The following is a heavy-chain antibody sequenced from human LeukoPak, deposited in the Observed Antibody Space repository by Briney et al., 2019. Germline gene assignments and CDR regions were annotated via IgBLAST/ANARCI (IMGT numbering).Heavy chain of an antibody. J-gene: IGHJ5*02. CDR1: GYTFTGYY. D-gene: IGHD3-10*01. CDR2: INPNSGGT. V-gene: IGHV1-2*02. CDR3: ARDPLYGSGSYYNVWFDP. Sequence: ASVKVSCKASGYTFTGYYMHWVRQAPGQGLKWMGWINPNSGGTNYAQKFQGRVTMTRDTSISTAYMELSRLRSDDTAVYYCARDPLYGSGSYYNVWFDPWGQGTLVTVSS.